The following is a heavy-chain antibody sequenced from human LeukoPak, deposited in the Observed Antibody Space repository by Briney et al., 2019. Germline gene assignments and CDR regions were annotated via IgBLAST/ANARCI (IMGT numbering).Heavy chain of an antibody. J-gene: IGHJ6*02. D-gene: IGHD3-10*01. V-gene: IGHV3-53*01. CDR1: GFTVSSNY. Sequence: GGSLRLSCAASGFTVSSNYISWVRQAPGKGLEWVSVIYSGGSTYYADSVKGRFTISRDNSKNPLYLQMNSLRAEDTAVYYCAREYYYGSGSYSYYYGMDVWGQGTPVTVSS. CDR3: AREYYYGSGSYSYYYGMDV. CDR2: IYSGGST.